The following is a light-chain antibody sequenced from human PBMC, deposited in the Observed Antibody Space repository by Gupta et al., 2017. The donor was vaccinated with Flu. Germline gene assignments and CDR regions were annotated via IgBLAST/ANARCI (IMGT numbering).Light chain of an antibody. V-gene: IGKV1-33*01. J-gene: IGKJ4*01. CDR2: EVS. CDR1: QDITKY. Sequence: PSSLSASVGDRVTITCQASQDITKYLSWYQQKPGKAPKVLIYEVSKLEVGVPSRYSGRSSGTDFTFTISSLQPEDTATYYCQQYDNLPLTLGGGTKVEIK. CDR3: QQYDNLPLT.